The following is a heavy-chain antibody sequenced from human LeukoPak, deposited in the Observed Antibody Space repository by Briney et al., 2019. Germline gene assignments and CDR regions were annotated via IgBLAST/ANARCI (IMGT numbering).Heavy chain of an antibody. J-gene: IGHJ4*02. D-gene: IGHD3-3*01. Sequence: SETLSLTCAVYGGSLSGYYWSWTRHPPGEGREWIGEINHSGSPNYHTSLKSRVPIPVDTSKNQFSLKLSSVTAADTAVYYCAGARLPFGSGSRRSYFDYWGQGTLVTVSS. CDR2: INHSGSP. V-gene: IGHV4-34*01. CDR3: AGARLPFGSGSRRSYFDY. CDR1: GGSLSGYY.